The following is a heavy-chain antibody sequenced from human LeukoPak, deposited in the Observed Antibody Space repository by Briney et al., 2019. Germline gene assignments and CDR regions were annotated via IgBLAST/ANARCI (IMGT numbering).Heavy chain of an antibody. CDR3: AKKPAGTAVFDI. J-gene: IGHJ3*02. D-gene: IGHD1/OR15-1a*01. CDR2: IYYSGST. Sequence: SETLSLTCTVSGGSISSYYRSWIRQPPGKGLEWIAYIYYSGSTNYNPSLKSRVTISVDTSKNQFSLKLSSVTGADTAVYYCAKKPAGTAVFDIWGQGTMVTV. CDR1: GGSISSYY. V-gene: IGHV4-59*08.